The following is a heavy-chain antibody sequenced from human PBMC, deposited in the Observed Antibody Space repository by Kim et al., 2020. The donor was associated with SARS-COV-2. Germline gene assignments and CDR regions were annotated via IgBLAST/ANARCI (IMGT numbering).Heavy chain of an antibody. V-gene: IGHV4-59*01. J-gene: IGHJ6*02. Sequence: PSLKSRVPISVDTSKNQFSLKLSSVTAADTAVYYCARDFEVRSYYYGMDVWGQGTTVTVSS. CDR3: ARDFEVRSYYYGMDV. D-gene: IGHD1-1*01.